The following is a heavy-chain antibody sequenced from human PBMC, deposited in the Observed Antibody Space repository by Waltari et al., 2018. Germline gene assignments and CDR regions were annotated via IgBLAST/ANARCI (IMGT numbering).Heavy chain of an antibody. D-gene: IGHD2-15*01. J-gene: IGHJ6*02. V-gene: IGHV1-69*05. CDR2: IIPIFGTA. CDR1: GYTFTSYD. CDR3: ARESGGAASYYYYYGMDV. Sequence: QVQLVQSGAEVTKPGASVKVSCKASGYTFTSYDINWVRQATGQGLEWMGGIIPIFGTANYAQKFQGRVTITTDESTSTAYMELSSLRSEDTAVYYCARESGGAASYYYYYGMDVWGQGTTVTVSS.